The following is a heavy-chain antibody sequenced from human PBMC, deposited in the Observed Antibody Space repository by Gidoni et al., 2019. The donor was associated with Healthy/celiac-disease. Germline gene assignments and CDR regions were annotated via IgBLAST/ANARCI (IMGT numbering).Heavy chain of an antibody. Sequence: QVQLVMSGAEVKKPGASVMVSCKASGYTLTGCYMHWVRQAPGQGLEWMGWINPNSVGTNYAQKCQGRVTMTRDTSISTAYRELGRLRSDDTAVYYCARAPRFTMVQGVGDWFDPWGQGTLVTVSS. D-gene: IGHD3-10*01. CDR2: INPNSVGT. CDR3: ARAPRFTMVQGVGDWFDP. CDR1: GYTLTGCY. J-gene: IGHJ5*02. V-gene: IGHV1-2*02.